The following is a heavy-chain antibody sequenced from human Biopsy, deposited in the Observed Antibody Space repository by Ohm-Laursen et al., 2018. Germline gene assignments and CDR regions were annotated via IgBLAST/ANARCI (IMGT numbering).Heavy chain of an antibody. D-gene: IGHD1-14*01. CDR1: GGSLSSYS. J-gene: IGHJ5*02. Sequence: GTLSRTCTVSGGSLSSYSWSWIRQPAGKGLEWIGQIYTSGITNYNPSLKSRVTMSVDTSKNKFSLRVSSVTAADTAVYYCARDRDRRGWFDPWGQGTLVTVSS. V-gene: IGHV4-4*07. CDR2: IYTSGIT. CDR3: ARDRDRRGWFDP.